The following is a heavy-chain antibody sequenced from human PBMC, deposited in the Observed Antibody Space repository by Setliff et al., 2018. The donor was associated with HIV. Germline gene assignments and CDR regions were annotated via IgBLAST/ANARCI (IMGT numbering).Heavy chain of an antibody. Sequence: GGSLRLSCAASGFTFSSSWMTWVRQAPGKGLVWVSRINSDGSSTTYADSVKGRFTISRDNAKNTLYLQMNSLRPEDTAVYYCARDRYSGSSTDYWGQGTLVTVSS. CDR2: INSDGSST. CDR1: GFTFSSSW. J-gene: IGHJ4*02. D-gene: IGHD1-26*01. V-gene: IGHV3-74*01. CDR3: ARDRYSGSSTDY.